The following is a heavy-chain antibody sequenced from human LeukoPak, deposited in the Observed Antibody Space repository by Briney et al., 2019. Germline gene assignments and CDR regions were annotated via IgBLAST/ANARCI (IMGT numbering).Heavy chain of an antibody. Sequence: ASVKVSCKASGYTFTSYGISWVRQAPGQGLEWMGWISAYNGNTNYAQKLQGRVTMTIDTSTSTAYMELRSLRSDDTAVYYCAREIRCSSTSCYPGYYYMDVWGKGTTVTVSS. CDR2: ISAYNGNT. V-gene: IGHV1-18*01. CDR1: GYTFTSYG. CDR3: AREIRCSSTSCYPGYYYMDV. J-gene: IGHJ6*03. D-gene: IGHD2-2*01.